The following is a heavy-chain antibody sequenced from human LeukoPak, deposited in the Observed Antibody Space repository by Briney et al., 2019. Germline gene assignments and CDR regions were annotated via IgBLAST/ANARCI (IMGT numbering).Heavy chain of an antibody. V-gene: IGHV5-51*01. J-gene: IGHJ4*02. CDR2: IYPGDSDT. D-gene: IGHD2-2*01. CDR3: ARRLGFYCSSTSCYVFDY. CDR1: GYSFTSYW. Sequence: GESLKISCKGSGYSFTSYWIGWVRQMPGKGLEWMGIIYPGDSDTSYSPSFQGQVTISADKSISTAYLQWSSLKASDTAMYYCARRLGFYCSSTSCYVFDYWGQGTLVTVSS.